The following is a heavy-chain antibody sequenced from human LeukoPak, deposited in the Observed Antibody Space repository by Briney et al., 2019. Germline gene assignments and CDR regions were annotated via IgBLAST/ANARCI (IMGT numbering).Heavy chain of an antibody. V-gene: IGHV4-34*01. CDR3: ARIRCGRGQARCYNH. D-gene: IGHD2-21*01. Sequence: PSETLSLTCAVSGVSVSDYYWSWIRQSPEKGLEWIGEVSPGGYNTYNPSLRSRVIISEDTSENQLSLNVTSVTAADTALYYCARIRCGRGQARCYNHWAQGSLVTVSS. CDR2: VSPGGYN. J-gene: IGHJ5*02. CDR1: GVSVSDYY.